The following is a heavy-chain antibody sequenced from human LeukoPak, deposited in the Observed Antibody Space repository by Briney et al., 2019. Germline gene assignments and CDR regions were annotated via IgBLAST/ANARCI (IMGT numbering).Heavy chain of an antibody. V-gene: IGHV3-7*01. CDR2: IKDDGSDK. J-gene: IGHJ4*02. CDR1: GFTFSSAW. CDR3: ADLGSRD. Sequence: GGSLRLSCAASGFTFSSAWMTWVRQAPGKGLEWVATIKDDGSDKYYVDSVKGRFTISRDNAKKSLWLQRNSLRVEDTAMYYCADLGSRDWGQGTLVTVSS. D-gene: IGHD3-16*01.